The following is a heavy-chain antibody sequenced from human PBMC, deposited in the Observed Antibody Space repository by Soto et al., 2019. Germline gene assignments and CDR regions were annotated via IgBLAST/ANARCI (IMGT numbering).Heavy chain of an antibody. CDR1: GFTFSSYG. J-gene: IGHJ4*02. Sequence: GGSLRLSCAASGFTFSSYGMHWVRQAPGKGLEWVAVISYDGSNKYYADSVKGRFTISRDNSKNTLYLQMNSLRAEDTAVYYCAKPIFGVVISSYFDYWGQGTLVTVSS. V-gene: IGHV3-30*18. CDR3: AKPIFGVVISSYFDY. D-gene: IGHD3-3*01. CDR2: ISYDGSNK.